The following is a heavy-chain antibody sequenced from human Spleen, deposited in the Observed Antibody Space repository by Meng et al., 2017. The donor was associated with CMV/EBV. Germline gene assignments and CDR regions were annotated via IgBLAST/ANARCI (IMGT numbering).Heavy chain of an antibody. D-gene: IGHD3-22*01. V-gene: IGHV4-4*07. J-gene: IGHJ5*02. CDR3: AREGYYDSSGYYYVEWFDP. CDR1: GGSISSYY. CDR2: IYTSGST. Sequence: GPLQESDPGLVKPSETLSLTCTVSGGSISSYYWSWIRQPAGKGLEWIGRIYTSGSTNYNPSLKSRVTMSVDTSKNQFSLKLSSVTAADTAVYYCAREGYYDSSGYYYVEWFDPWGQGTLVTVFS.